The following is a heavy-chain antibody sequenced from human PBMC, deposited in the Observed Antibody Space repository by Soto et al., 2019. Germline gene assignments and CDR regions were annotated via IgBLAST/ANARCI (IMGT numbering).Heavy chain of an antibody. V-gene: IGHV3-23*01. Sequence: EVQLLESGGDLVQPGGSLRLSCAASGFTFSIYAMNWVRQAPGKGLEWVSTFSGTGGDTYYTDSVKGRFTISRDESKNTLLQHLNSLRAAVTAEYYCTRGRRALITYGPFDAWGQGTLVTVSS. CDR3: TRGRRALITYGPFDA. CDR1: GFTFSIYA. CDR2: FSGTGGDT. D-gene: IGHD3-10*01. J-gene: IGHJ5*02.